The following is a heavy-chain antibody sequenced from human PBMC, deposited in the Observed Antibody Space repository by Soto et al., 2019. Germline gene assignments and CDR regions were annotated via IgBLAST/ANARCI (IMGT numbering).Heavy chain of an antibody. Sequence: SETLSLTCAVYGGSFSGYYWSWIRQPPGKGLEWIGEINHSGSTNYNPSLKSRVTISVDTSKNQFSLKLSSVTAADTAVYYCARDPFQGGMDVWGQGTTVT. CDR1: GGSFSGYY. CDR2: INHSGST. V-gene: IGHV4-34*01. J-gene: IGHJ6*02. CDR3: ARDPFQGGMDV.